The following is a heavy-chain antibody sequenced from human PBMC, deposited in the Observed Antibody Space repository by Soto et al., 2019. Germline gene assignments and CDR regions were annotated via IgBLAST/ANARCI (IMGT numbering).Heavy chain of an antibody. CDR1: GFTFSRYD. CDR2: IWYDGTNK. J-gene: IGHJ6*02. CDR3: ARVSGRSYASGTYGWHYYYGMAD. D-gene: IGHD3-10*01. V-gene: IGHV3-33*01. Sequence: QVQLVASGGGVVQPGRSLRLSCAASGFTFSRYDMHWVRQAPGKGLEWVAVIWYDGTNKYYADSVTGRFTVSRANSKDTLYLHMTSLIPEDTAVYYCARVSGRSYASGTYGWHYYYGMADRGQGTTVTAS.